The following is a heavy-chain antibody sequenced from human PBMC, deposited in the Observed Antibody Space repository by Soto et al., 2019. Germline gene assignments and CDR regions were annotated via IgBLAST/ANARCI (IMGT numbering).Heavy chain of an antibody. CDR3: AKDRSLVRGPMPY. CDR1: GFTFSSYG. V-gene: IGHV3-30*18. D-gene: IGHD3-10*01. Sequence: PGGSLRLSCAASGFTFSSYGMHWVRQAPGQGLEWVAVISYDGSNKYYADSVKGRFTISRDNSKNTLYLQMNSLRAEDTAVYYCAKDRSLVRGPMPYWGQGTLVNVSS. CDR2: ISYDGSNK. J-gene: IGHJ4*02.